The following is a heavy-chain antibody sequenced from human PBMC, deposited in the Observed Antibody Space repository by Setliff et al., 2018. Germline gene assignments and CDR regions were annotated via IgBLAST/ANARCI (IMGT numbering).Heavy chain of an antibody. V-gene: IGHV1-69*05. CDR2: TIPMFGTT. CDR1: GGTFSSYG. CDR3: VREGVASRSSTDYRYYMDV. D-gene: IGHD6-19*01. J-gene: IGHJ6*03. Sequence: SVKVSCKASGGTFSSYGISWVRQAPGQGLEWMGGTIPMFGTTSYARQFQGRVTIITEESTSTAYMQLSSLGSEGTAVYYCVREGVASRSSTDYRYYMDVWGKGTTVTVAS.